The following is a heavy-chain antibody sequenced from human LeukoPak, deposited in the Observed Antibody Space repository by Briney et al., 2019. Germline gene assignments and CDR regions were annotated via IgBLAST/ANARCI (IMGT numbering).Heavy chain of an antibody. CDR3: ARGATTVTTIWFDP. CDR2: IYTSGST. CDR1: GGSISSGSYY. J-gene: IGHJ5*02. D-gene: IGHD4-17*01. Sequence: SETLSLTCTVSGGSISSGSYYWSWIRQPAGKGLEWIGRIYTSGSTNYNPSLKSRVTISVDTSKNQFSLKLSSVTAADTAVYYCARGATTVTTIWFDPWGQGTLVTVSS. V-gene: IGHV4-61*02.